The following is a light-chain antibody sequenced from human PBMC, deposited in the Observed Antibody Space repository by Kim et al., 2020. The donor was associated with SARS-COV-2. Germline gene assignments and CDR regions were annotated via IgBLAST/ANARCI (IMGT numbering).Light chain of an antibody. Sequence: SVGDRVTLACRASQSITTYLNWYQHKPGKAPKLLIYAASTLQSGVPSRFSGSGSGTDFTLTISSLQPEDFATYYCQQSHSTPLLTFGGGTKVDIK. CDR2: AAS. V-gene: IGKV1-39*01. CDR1: QSITTY. CDR3: QQSHSTPLLT. J-gene: IGKJ4*01.